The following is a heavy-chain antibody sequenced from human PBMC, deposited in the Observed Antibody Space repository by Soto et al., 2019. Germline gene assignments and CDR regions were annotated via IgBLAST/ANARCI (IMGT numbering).Heavy chain of an antibody. CDR2: ISPSGSST. J-gene: IGHJ6*02. V-gene: IGHV3-11*01. CDR1: GFTFRDYY. Sequence: QVQLVESGGGLVKPGGSLRLSCAASGFTFRDYYVSWIRRSPEKGLEWVAYISPSGSSTYYADSVKGRFTISRDNADNSLYLPMNNLSAEDTAVYYCARGHYGLDVWGQGTTVTVSS. CDR3: ARGHYGLDV.